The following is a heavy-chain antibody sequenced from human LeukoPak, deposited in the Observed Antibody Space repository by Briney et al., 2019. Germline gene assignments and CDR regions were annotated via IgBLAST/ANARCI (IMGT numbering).Heavy chain of an antibody. CDR2: ISSTGGTI. Sequence: PGGSLRLSCAASGFTFSGYAMNWVRQAPGKGLEWLSHISSTGGTIYYADSVKGRLTVSRDNAKNSLYLQMNSLRAEDTAVYYCAKSDPYGDSLIEIWCQGALVTVSS. D-gene: IGHD4-17*01. V-gene: IGHV3-48*03. J-gene: IGHJ4*02. CDR1: GFTFSGYA. CDR3: AKSDPYGDSLIEI.